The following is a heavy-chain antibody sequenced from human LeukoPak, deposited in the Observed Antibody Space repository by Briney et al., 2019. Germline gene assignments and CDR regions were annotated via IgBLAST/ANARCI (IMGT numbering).Heavy chain of an antibody. J-gene: IGHJ4*02. CDR3: ARDFDYGSGSSSSGFFGFDY. CDR1: GYTFTGHH. D-gene: IGHD3-10*01. Sequence: ASVTVSCKASGYTFTGHHMHWVRQAPGQGLEWMGWFNPNSGGTHYAQKFQGRATMTRDTSIHTAYMNLNSLTSDDTAVYYCARDFDYGSGSSSSGFFGFDYWGQGALVTVSS. V-gene: IGHV1-2*02. CDR2: FNPNSGGT.